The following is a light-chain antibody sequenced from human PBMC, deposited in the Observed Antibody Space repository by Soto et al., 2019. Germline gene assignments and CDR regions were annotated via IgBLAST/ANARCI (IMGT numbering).Light chain of an antibody. CDR3: QQYYSPPWT. Sequence: DIVMTQSPDSLAVSLGERATINCKSSQSVLYSSNNKNYLAWYQQKPGQPPKVLIYWASTRESGVPDRFSGSEPGTDFPLTINSLQAEDVAVYYCQQYYSPPWTFGQGTKVEIK. CDR1: QSVLYSSNNKNY. CDR2: WAS. J-gene: IGKJ1*01. V-gene: IGKV4-1*01.